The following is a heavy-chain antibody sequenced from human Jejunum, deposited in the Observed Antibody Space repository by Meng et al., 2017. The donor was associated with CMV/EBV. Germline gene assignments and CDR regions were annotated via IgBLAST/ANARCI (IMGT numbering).Heavy chain of an antibody. J-gene: IGHJ4*02. Sequence: TFSGSAIHWVRQASGKGLEWVGRIRSKANSYATAYAASVKGRFTIPRDDSRNTAYLQMSSLKTEDTAVYYCTRPQSYGSGSYYDFWGQGTLVTVSS. CDR1: TFSGSA. V-gene: IGHV3-73*01. D-gene: IGHD3-10*01. CDR2: IRSKANSYAT. CDR3: TRPQSYGSGSYYDF.